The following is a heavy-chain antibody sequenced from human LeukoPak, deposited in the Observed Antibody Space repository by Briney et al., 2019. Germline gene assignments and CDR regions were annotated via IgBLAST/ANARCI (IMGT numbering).Heavy chain of an antibody. J-gene: IGHJ3*02. CDR1: GGSISSGGYS. Sequence: PSQTLSLTCAVSGGSISSGGYSWSWIRQPPGKGLEWIGYIYHSGSTYYNPSLKSRVTISVDRSKNQFSLKLSSVTAADTAVYYCARALYYYDSSGDDAFDIWGQGTMVTVSS. D-gene: IGHD3-22*01. CDR3: ARALYYYDSSGDDAFDI. CDR2: IYHSGST. V-gene: IGHV4-30-2*01.